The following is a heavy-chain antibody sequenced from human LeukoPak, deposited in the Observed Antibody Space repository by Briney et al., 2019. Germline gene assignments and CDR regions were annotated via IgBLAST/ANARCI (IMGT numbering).Heavy chain of an antibody. CDR3: RGVASSADYFDY. J-gene: IGHJ4*02. V-gene: IGHV3-64D*06. CDR2: ISSNGGST. D-gene: IGHD2-15*01. CDR1: GLTFSSYA. Sequence: GGSLRLSCSASGLTFSSYAMHWVRQAPGKGLEYVSAISSNGGSTYYADSVKGRFTISRDNSKNTLYLQMSRLRAEDTAVYYCRGVASSADYFDYWGQRALVTAS.